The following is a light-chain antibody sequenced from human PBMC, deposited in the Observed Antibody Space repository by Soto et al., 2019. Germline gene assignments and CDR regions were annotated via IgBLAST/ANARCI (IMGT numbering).Light chain of an antibody. J-gene: IGLJ1*01. CDR1: SSDVGGYNY. CDR2: EVS. Sequence: QSALTQPPSASGSPGQSVTISCTGTSSDVGGYNYVSWYQQHPGKALKLMIYEVSKRPSGVPDRFSGSKSGNTASLTVSGLQAEDEADYYCSSYAGNKNVFGTGTKVTVL. CDR3: SSYAGNKNV. V-gene: IGLV2-8*01.